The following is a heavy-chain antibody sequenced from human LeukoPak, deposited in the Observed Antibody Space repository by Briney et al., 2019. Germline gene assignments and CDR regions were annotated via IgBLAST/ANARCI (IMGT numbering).Heavy chain of an antibody. D-gene: IGHD4-17*01. CDR2: ISGSGGST. V-gene: IGHV3-23*01. Sequence: GGSLRLSCAASGFTVSSNYMSWVRQAPGKGLEWVSAISGSGGSTYYADSVKGRFTISRDNSKNTLYLQMNSLRAEDTAVYYCAKVRAMGYGDYVPGDAFDIWGQGTMVTVSS. CDR1: GFTVSSNY. J-gene: IGHJ3*02. CDR3: AKVRAMGYGDYVPGDAFDI.